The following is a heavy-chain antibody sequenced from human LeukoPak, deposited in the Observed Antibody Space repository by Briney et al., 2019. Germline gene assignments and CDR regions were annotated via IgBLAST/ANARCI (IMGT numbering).Heavy chain of an antibody. CDR1: GGSIRGYY. V-gene: IGHV4-59*01. J-gene: IGHJ4*02. Sequence: SETLSLTCTASGGSIRGYYRSWVRQPPGRGLEFIGHVLYNGSTYYNPSLKSRVAISLDTPKNQFSLKLSSVTAADTAVYYCARYGYYHFDSWGQGTRVSVSS. CDR2: VLYNGST. CDR3: ARYGYYHFDS. D-gene: IGHD3-22*01.